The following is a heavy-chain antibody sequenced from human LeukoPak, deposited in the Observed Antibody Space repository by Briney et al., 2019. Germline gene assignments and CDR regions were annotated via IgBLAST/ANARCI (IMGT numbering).Heavy chain of an antibody. D-gene: IGHD6-6*01. Sequence: SETLSLTCTVSGGSISSYYWSWIRQPPGKGLEWIGYIYYSGSTNYNPSLKSRVTISVDTSKNQFSLKLSSVTAADTAVYYCARDSSSSWGAFDIWGQGTMVTVSS. CDR3: ARDSSSSWGAFDI. J-gene: IGHJ3*02. CDR2: IYYSGST. V-gene: IGHV4-59*01. CDR1: GGSISSYY.